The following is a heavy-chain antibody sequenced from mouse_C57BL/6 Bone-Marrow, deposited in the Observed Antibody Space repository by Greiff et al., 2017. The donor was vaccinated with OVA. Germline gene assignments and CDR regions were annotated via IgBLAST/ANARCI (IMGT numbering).Heavy chain of an antibody. D-gene: IGHD2-12*01. CDR2: ISYDGSN. Sequence: EVQVVESGPGLVKPSQSLSLTCSVTGYSITSGYYWNWIRQFPGNKLEWMGYISYDGSNNYNPSLKNRISITRDTSKNQFFLKLNSVTTEDTATYYCARGYVRDFDYWGQGTTLTVSS. V-gene: IGHV3-6*01. CDR1: GYSITSGYY. CDR3: ARGYVRDFDY. J-gene: IGHJ2*01.